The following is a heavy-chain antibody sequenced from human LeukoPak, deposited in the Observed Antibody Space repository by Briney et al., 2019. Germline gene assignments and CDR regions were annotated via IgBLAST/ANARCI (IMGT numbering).Heavy chain of an antibody. CDR1: GFTFSSYA. V-gene: IGHV3-33*08. D-gene: IGHD3-22*01. CDR2: IWYDGSNK. J-gene: IGHJ4*02. CDR3: ARDITMIVVVIPAY. Sequence: QSGGSLRLSCAASGFTFSSYAMSWVRQAPGKGLEWVAVIWYDGSNKYYADSVKGRFTISRDNSKNTLYLQMNSLRAEDTAVYYCARDITMIVVVIPAYWGQGTLVTVSS.